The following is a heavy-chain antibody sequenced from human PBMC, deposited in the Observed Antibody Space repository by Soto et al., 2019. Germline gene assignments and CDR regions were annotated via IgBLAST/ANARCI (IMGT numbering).Heavy chain of an antibody. CDR3: ARVLRRGARYFDY. V-gene: IGHV1-69*13. D-gene: IGHD1-26*01. CDR1: GYTFSSYA. CDR2: IIPIFGTA. J-gene: IGHJ4*02. Sequence: SVKVSCKASGYTFSSYAISWVRQAPGQGLEWMGGIIPIFGTANYAQKFQGRVTITADESTSTAYMELSSLRSEDTAVYYCARVLRRGARYFDYWGQGTLVTVSS.